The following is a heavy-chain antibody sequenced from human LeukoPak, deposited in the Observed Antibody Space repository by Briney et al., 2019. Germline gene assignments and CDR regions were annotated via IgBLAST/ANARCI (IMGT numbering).Heavy chain of an antibody. CDR2: IYPGDSDV. J-gene: IGHJ4*02. V-gene: IGHV5-51*01. D-gene: IGHD5-18*01. CDR3: ARPGRDGGYSYGFDY. Sequence: GESLKISCKGSGYSFTSYWIGWVRQMPGKGLEWMGIIYPGDSDVIYSPSFQGQVTISADKSISTAYLQWSSLKASDTAMYYCARPGRDGGYSYGFDYWGQGTLVTVSS. CDR1: GYSFTSYW.